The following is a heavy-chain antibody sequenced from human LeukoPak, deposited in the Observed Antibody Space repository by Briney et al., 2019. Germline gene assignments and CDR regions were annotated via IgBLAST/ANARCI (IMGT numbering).Heavy chain of an antibody. J-gene: IGHJ1*01. CDR3: AYSSGFQQH. CDR1: GGSFIDYY. Sequence: PSETLSLTCAVYGGSFIDYYWSWFRQPPGKGLEWIGEINHSGFTNYNPSLKSRVSISVDTSKNQFSLKLSSVTAADTALYYCAYSSGFQQHWGQGTLVTVSS. V-gene: IGHV4-34*01. CDR2: INHSGFT. D-gene: IGHD3-22*01.